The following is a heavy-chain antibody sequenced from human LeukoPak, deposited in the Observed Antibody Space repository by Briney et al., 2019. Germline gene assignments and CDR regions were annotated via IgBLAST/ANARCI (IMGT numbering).Heavy chain of an antibody. D-gene: IGHD2-15*01. V-gene: IGHV3-7*01. CDR1: GFTFSSYW. CDR2: IKQDGSEK. CDR3: ARVICSMAYCSGGSGGFDP. J-gene: IGHJ5*02. Sequence: GGSLRLSCAASGFTFSSYWMSWVRQAPGKGLEWVANIKQDGSEKYYVDSVKGRFTTSRDNAKNSLYLQMNSLRAEDTAVYYCARVICSMAYCSGGSGGFDPWGQGTLVTVSS.